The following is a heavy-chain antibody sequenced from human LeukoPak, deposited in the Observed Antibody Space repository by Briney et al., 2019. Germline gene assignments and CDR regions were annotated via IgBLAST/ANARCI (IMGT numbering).Heavy chain of an antibody. V-gene: IGHV3-30*03. Sequence: PGRSLRLSCAASGFTFSSYGMHWVRQAPGKGLEWVAVISYDGSNKYYADSVKGRFTISRDNSKNTLYLQMNSLRAEDTAVYYCARAKDDYVAIYYFDYWGQGTLVTVSS. CDR2: ISYDGSNK. CDR3: ARAKDDYVAIYYFDY. D-gene: IGHD3-16*01. J-gene: IGHJ4*02. CDR1: GFTFSSYG.